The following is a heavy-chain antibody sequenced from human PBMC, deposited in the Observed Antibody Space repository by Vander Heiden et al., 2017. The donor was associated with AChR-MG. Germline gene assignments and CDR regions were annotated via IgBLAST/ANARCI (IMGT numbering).Heavy chain of an antibody. Sequence: EVQLVESGGGLVQPGGSLRLSCAATGFPFSSYWLHWVRQAPGEGLVWVSRISPDGRSTTYAGSVKGRFTISRDNAKNTLYLQMNSLRAEDTAVYYCARDSTHCTGGVCYFQHWGQGTLVTVSS. J-gene: IGHJ1*01. CDR2: ISPDGRST. V-gene: IGHV3-74*01. CDR3: ARDSTHCTGGVCYFQH. D-gene: IGHD2-8*02. CDR1: GFPFSSYW.